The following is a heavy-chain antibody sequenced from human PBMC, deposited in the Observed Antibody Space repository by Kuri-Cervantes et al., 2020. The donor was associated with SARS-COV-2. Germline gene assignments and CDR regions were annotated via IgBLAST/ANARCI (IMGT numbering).Heavy chain of an antibody. D-gene: IGHD3-10*01. J-gene: IGHJ6*02. CDR3: ARGSPILWFGELKGYLRSYYYYYGMDV. Sequence: GGSLRLSCAASGFNFSRTDMHWVRQAPGKGLEWVAVISHDGKNKKCIASGKGRFTISRDNSKNTLYLQMNSLRAEDTAVYYCARGSPILWFGELKGYLRSYYYYYGMDVWGQGTTVTVSS. CDR2: ISHDGKNK. CDR1: GFNFSRTD. V-gene: IGHV3-30*03.